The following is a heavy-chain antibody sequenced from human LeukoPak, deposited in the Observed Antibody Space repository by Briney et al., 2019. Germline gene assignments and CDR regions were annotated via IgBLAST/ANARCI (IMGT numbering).Heavy chain of an antibody. CDR1: GFTFSSYS. D-gene: IGHD6-19*01. CDR3: ARAGYSSGCYDY. J-gene: IGHJ4*02. Sequence: GGSLRLSCAASGFTFSSYSMNWVRQAPGKGLEWVSSISSSSSYIYYADSVKGRFTISRDNAKNSLYLQMNSLRAEDTALYYCARAGYSSGCYDYWGQGTLVTVSS. CDR2: ISSSSSYI. V-gene: IGHV3-21*04.